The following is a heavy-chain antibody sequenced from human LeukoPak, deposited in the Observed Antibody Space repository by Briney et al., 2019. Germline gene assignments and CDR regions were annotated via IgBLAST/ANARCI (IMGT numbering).Heavy chain of an antibody. CDR1: GYTFTGYY. CDR3: ARGYNYYYYGMDV. CDR2: INPNSGGA. V-gene: IGHV1-2*02. Sequence: ASVKVSCKASGYTFTGYYMHWVRQAPGQGLEWMGWINPNSGGANYAQKFQGRVTMTRDTSISTAYMELSRLRSDDTAVYYCARGYNYYYYGMDVWGQGTTVTVSS. J-gene: IGHJ6*02. D-gene: IGHD5-18*01.